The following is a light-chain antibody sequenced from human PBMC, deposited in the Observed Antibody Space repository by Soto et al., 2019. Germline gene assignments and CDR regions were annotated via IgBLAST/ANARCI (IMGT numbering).Light chain of an antibody. CDR1: QSVSSY. J-gene: IGKJ5*01. V-gene: IGKV3-11*01. CDR3: QQRSNWPPIT. CDR2: DAS. Sequence: EIVLTPSPATLSSSPVERATLSCRASQSVSSYLAWYQQKPGQAPRLLIYDASNRATGIPARFSGSGSGTDFTLTISSLEPEDFAVYYCQQRSNWPPITFGQGTRLEIK.